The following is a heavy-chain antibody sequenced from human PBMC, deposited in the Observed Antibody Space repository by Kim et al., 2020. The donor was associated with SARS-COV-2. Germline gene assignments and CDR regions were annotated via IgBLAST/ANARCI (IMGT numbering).Heavy chain of an antibody. CDR1: GFTFSSYG. D-gene: IGHD3-3*01. J-gene: IGHJ4*02. V-gene: IGHV3-7*01. Sequence: GGSLRLSCAASGFTFSSYGMSWVRQAPGKGLEWVANIKQDGSGKYYVDSVKGRFTISRDNAKNSLYLQMNSLRAEDTAVYYCARVLEWPYYLGAFDYWGQRTLVTVSS. CDR3: ARVLEWPYYLGAFDY. CDR2: IKQDGSGK.